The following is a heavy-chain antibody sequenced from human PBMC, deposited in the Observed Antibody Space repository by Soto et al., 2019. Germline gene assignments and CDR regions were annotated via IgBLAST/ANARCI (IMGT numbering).Heavy chain of an antibody. Sequence: GAEVKKPGESLRISCKGSGYRFTSHWISWLRQMPGKGLEWMGRTDPSDSFTQYNPSSQGHVTISGDKSLSTAYLQWSSLKASDTAIYYCARGEGITTFGVYGFDVWGQGASVTVSS. J-gene: IGHJ6*02. D-gene: IGHD3-3*01. V-gene: IGHV5-10-1*01. CDR1: GYRFTSHW. CDR2: TDPSDSFT. CDR3: ARGEGITTFGVYGFDV.